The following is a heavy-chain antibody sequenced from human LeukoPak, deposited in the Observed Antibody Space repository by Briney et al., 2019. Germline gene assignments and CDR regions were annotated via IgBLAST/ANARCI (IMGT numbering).Heavy chain of an antibody. V-gene: IGHV1-46*01. J-gene: IGHJ4*02. CDR1: GYTFTSYY. CDR2: INPSGGST. D-gene: IGHD3-10*01. Sequence: ASVKVSCKASGYTFTSYYMHWVRQAPGQGLEWMGIINPSGGSTSYAQKFQGRVTMTRDTSTSTVYMELSSLRSEDTAVYYCASQKMDNCYGSGSQPGFDYWGQGTLVTVSS. CDR3: ASQKMDNCYGSGSQPGFDY.